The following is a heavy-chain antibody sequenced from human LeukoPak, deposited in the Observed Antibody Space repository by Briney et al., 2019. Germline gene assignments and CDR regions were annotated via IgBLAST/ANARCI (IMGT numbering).Heavy chain of an antibody. V-gene: IGHV1-24*01. CDR2: FDPEDGET. D-gene: IGHD3-9*01. J-gene: IGHJ5*02. CDR3: ATALDRRNFDWPNTHVNWFDP. Sequence: ASVKVSCKVSGYTLTELSMHWVRQAPGKGLEWMGGFDPEDGETTYAQKFQGRVTMTEDTSTDTAYMELSSLRSEDTAVYYCATALDRRNFDWPNTHVNWFDPWGQGTLVTVSS. CDR1: GYTLTELS.